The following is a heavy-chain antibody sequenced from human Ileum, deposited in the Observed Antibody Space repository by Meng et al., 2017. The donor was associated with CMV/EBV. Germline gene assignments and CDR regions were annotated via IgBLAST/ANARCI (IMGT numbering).Heavy chain of an antibody. CDR1: GFTFSSYG. CDR3: AKDPIIVVPAGSAFDI. D-gene: IGHD2-2*01. CDR2: IRYVGSNK. Sequence: GESRKISCAASGFTFSSYGMHWVRQAPGKGLEWVAFIRYVGSNKYYADSVKGRFTISRDNSKNTLYLQMNSLRAEDTAVYYCAKDPIIVVPAGSAFDIWGQGTMVTVSS. J-gene: IGHJ3*02. V-gene: IGHV3-30*02.